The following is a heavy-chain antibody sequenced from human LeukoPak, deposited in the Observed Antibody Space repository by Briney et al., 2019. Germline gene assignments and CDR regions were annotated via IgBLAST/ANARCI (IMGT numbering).Heavy chain of an antibody. J-gene: IGHJ6*02. CDR3: ATGLTTVVTPDYYYGMDV. Sequence: ASVKVSCKVSVYTLTELSMHWVRQAPGKGLEWMGVFDPEDGETIYAQKFHGRVTMTEDTSTDTAYMELSSLRCEDTAVYYCATGLTTVVTPDYYYGMDVWGQGTTVTVSS. D-gene: IGHD4-17*01. CDR1: VYTLTELS. CDR2: FDPEDGET. V-gene: IGHV1-24*01.